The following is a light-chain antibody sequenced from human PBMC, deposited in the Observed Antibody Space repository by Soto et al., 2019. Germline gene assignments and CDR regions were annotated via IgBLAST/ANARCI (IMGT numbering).Light chain of an antibody. CDR2: AAS. CDR1: QGIGIY. V-gene: IGKV1-9*01. CDR3: RQLNGDPLS. J-gene: IGKJ4*01. Sequence: DIQLTQSPSFLPASAEDRVTITCRASQGIGIYLAWYQQKPWKAPKLLVYAASNLQSGVPSRCSGSGSGTEFTLTIPSLQPEDFATYYRRQLNGDPLSFGGRNQVEI.